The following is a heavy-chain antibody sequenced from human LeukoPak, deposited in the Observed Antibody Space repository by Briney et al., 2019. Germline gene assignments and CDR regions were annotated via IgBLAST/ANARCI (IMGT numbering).Heavy chain of an antibody. V-gene: IGHV5-51*01. Sequence: GESLKISCQGSGYSFTRYSIGWVRQMPGKGLEWTGIIYPGDSDTTYTPSFQGQVTISADKSISTAYLQWSSLKASDTSIYYRARPPDSSAYYADYWGQGTLVTVSS. CDR2: IYPGDSDT. CDR3: ARPPDSSAYYADY. J-gene: IGHJ4*02. CDR1: GYSFTRYS. D-gene: IGHD3-22*01.